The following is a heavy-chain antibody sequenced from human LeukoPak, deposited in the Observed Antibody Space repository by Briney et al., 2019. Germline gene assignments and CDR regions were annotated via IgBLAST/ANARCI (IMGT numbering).Heavy chain of an antibody. V-gene: IGHV1-69*04. CDR1: GGTFSSYA. Sequence: SVKVSCKASGGTFSSYAISWVRQAPGQGLEWMGRIIPILGIANYAQKFQGRVTITADKSTSTAYMELSSLRSDDTAVYYCARGVVPAAKTANYYYYYMDVWGKGTTVTVSS. CDR3: ARGVVPAAKTANYYYYYMDV. J-gene: IGHJ6*03. D-gene: IGHD2-2*01. CDR2: IIPILGIA.